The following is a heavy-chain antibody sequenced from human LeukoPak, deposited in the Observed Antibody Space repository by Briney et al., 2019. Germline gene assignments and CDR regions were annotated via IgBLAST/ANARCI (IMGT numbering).Heavy chain of an antibody. CDR3: AREVSDDYGDYYYYYMDV. CDR1: GFTVSSNY. J-gene: IGHJ6*03. V-gene: IGHV3-53*01. D-gene: IGHD4-17*01. CDR2: IYSGGST. Sequence: GGSLRLSCAASGFTVSSNYMSWVRQAPGKGLEWVSVIYSGGSTYYADSVKGRFTISRDNSKNTLYLQMNSLRAEDTAVYYCAREVSDDYGDYYYYYMDVWGKGTTVTISS.